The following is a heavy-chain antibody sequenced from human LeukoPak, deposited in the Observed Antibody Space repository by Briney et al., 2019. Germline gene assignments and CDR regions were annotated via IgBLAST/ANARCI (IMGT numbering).Heavy chain of an antibody. V-gene: IGHV3-20*04. D-gene: IGHD2-21*01. CDR2: INWNGGST. CDR3: ARDAHFGGVFDI. CDR1: GFTFDDYA. J-gene: IGHJ3*02. Sequence: RSGRSLRLXCAASGFTFDDYAMSWVRQAPGKGLEWVSGINWNGGSTGYVDSVKGRFAISRDNAKNSLYLQMNSLRGEDTALYYCARDAHFGGVFDIWGQGTMVTVSS.